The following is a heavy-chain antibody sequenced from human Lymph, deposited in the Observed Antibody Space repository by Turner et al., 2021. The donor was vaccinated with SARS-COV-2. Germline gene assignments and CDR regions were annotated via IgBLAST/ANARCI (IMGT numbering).Heavy chain of an antibody. D-gene: IGHD5-18*01. CDR3: ARDGPHTARVPLFDY. V-gene: IGHV1-69*04. CDR1: GGTCSSYA. CDR2: IIPILGIA. Sequence: QVQLVQSGAEGKKSGSSVKVSCKASGGTCSSYAISWVRQAPGQGLEWMGRIIPILGIANYAQKFQGRVTITADKSTSTAYMELSSLRSEDTAVYYCARDGPHTARVPLFDYWGQGTLVTVSS. J-gene: IGHJ4*02.